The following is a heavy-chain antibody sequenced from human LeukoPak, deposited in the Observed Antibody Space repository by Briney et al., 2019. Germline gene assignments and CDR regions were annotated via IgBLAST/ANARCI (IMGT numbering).Heavy chain of an antibody. CDR1: GGSISSYY. J-gene: IGHJ3*02. CDR3: ARCLGFLIGSSWYPDAFDI. D-gene: IGHD6-13*01. V-gene: IGHV4-59*08. Sequence: IPSETLSLTCTVSGGSISSYYWSWIRQPPGKGLEWIGYIYYSGSTNYNPSLKSRVTISVDRSKNQISLKLSSVTAADTAVYYCARCLGFLIGSSWYPDAFDIWGQGTMVTVSS. CDR2: IYYSGST.